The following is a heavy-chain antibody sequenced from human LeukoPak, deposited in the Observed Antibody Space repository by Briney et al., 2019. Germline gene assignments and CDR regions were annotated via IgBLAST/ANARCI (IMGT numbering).Heavy chain of an antibody. CDR1: GASISNGYFY. V-gene: IGHV4-39*07. J-gene: IGHJ4*02. Sequence: SETLSLTCTVSGASISNGYFYWGWIRQSPGKGLEWIGSFYHAGDTYYNPSLKGRVTISLDTSKNQLSLKLSSVTAADTAVYYCAREVRAGRGYFDYWGQGTLVTVSS. D-gene: IGHD6-19*01. CDR3: AREVRAGRGYFDY. CDR2: FYHAGDT.